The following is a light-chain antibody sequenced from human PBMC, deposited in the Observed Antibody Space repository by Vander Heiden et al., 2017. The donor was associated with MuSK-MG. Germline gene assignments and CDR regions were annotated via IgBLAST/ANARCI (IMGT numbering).Light chain of an antibody. J-gene: IGLJ3*02. CDR1: TGAVTSGHN. CDR3: LLSYSGARPWV. Sequence: AVVIQEPSLTVSPGGTVTLTCGASTGAVTSGHNPYWFQQKPDQAPRKLIYDTSNKHSGTPARFSGSLLGGKAALTLSGAQPEDGAEYYCLLSYSGARPWVFGGGTKLTVL. CDR2: DTS. V-gene: IGLV7-46*01.